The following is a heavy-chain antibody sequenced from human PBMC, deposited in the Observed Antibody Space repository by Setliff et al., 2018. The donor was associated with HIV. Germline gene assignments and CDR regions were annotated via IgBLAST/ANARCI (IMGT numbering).Heavy chain of an antibody. CDR1: GFSLSTSGVG. Sequence: SGSTQVNPPQTLTLTCTFSGFSLSTSGVGVGWIRQPPGKALEWLALIYWDDDKRYSPSLKSRLTITKDTSKNQVVLTMTNMDPVDTATYYCAHMILNYYDSSGYITYDALDIWGQGTMVTVSS. V-gene: IGHV2-5*02. D-gene: IGHD3-22*01. CDR2: IYWDDDK. CDR3: AHMILNYYDSSGYITYDALDI. J-gene: IGHJ3*02.